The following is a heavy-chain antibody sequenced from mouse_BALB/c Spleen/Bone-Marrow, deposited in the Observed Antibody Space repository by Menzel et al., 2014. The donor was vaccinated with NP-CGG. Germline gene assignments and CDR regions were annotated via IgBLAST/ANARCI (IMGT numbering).Heavy chain of an antibody. CDR2: IWAGGST. D-gene: IGHD1-1*01. J-gene: IGHJ4*01. Sequence: VKLVESGPGLVAPSQSLSITCTASGFSLTSYGVHWVRQPPGKVLEWLGVIWAGGSTNYNSALMSRLSISKDNSKSQVFLKMNSLQTDDTAMSYCARGSYYDGAMDYWGQGTSVTVSS. CDR3: ARGSYYDGAMDY. V-gene: IGHV2-9*02. CDR1: GFSLTSYG.